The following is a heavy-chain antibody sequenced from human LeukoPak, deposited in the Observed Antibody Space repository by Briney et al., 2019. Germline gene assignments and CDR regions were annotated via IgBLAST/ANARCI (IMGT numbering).Heavy chain of an antibody. D-gene: IGHD3-16*01. J-gene: IGHJ4*02. CDR2: IHYSGTPT. CDR3: AAGGDDAKAGY. V-gene: IGHV4-39*02. CDR1: GASITSGRYY. Sequence: PSETLSLTCSVSGASITSGRYYWGWVRQAPGKGLGWIGTIHYSGTPTFYNPSLESRVSLFSDTSRNDFSLRLRSVTAADTAVYYCAAGGDDAKAGYWGQGTLVTVSS.